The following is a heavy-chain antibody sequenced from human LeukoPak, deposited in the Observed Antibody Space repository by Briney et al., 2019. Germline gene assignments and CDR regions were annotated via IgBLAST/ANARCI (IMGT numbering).Heavy chain of an antibody. V-gene: IGHV3-23*01. Sequence: GSLRLSCAASGFTVSSYAMSWVRQAPGKGLEWVSAISGSGGSTYYADSVKGRFTISRDNSKNTLYLQMNSLRAEDTAVYYCAKFPITMIVVVREAYFQHWGQGTLVTVSS. CDR2: ISGSGGST. CDR3: AKFPITMIVVVREAYFQH. J-gene: IGHJ1*01. CDR1: GFTVSSYA. D-gene: IGHD3-22*01.